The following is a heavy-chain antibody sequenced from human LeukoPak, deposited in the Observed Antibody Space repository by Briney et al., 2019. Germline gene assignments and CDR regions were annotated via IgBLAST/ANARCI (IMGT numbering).Heavy chain of an antibody. J-gene: IGHJ4*02. D-gene: IGHD5-12*01. CDR2: IRSKAYGGTT. CDR1: GFTFGYYA. V-gene: IGHV3-49*04. Sequence: GGSLRLSCTASGFTFGYYAMSWVRQAPGKGLEWVGFIRSKAYGGTTEYAASVKGRSTISRDDSKSIAYRQMNSLKTEDTGVYYCTAGVATVTFDYWGQGTLVTVSS. CDR3: TAGVATVTFDY.